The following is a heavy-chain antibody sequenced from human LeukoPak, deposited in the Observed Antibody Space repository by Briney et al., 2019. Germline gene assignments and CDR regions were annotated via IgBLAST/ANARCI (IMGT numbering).Heavy chain of an antibody. Sequence: SETLSLTCTVSGGSISSYYWSWIRQPPGKGLEWIGYIYYSGSTNYNPSLKSRVTISVDTSKNQFSLKLSSVTAADTAVYYCARDGIWDYDTAFDIWGQGTMVTVSS. CDR3: ARDGIWDYDTAFDI. CDR2: IYYSGST. D-gene: IGHD3-22*01. V-gene: IGHV4-59*12. CDR1: GGSISSYY. J-gene: IGHJ3*02.